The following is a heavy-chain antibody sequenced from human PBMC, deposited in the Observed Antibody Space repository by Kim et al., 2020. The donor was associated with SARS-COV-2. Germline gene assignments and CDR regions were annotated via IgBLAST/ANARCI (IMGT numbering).Heavy chain of an antibody. CDR1: GYSFTNYW. V-gene: IGHV5-51*01. J-gene: IGHJ4*02. CDR3: ARHETSDFRSIDY. D-gene: IGHD1-1*01. Sequence: GESLKISCKGSGYSFTNYWIGWVRQMPGKGLEWMGIIYCDDSDTRYSPSFQGQVTVSADKSISTAYLQWNSLKASDTAMYYCARHETSDFRSIDYWGQGTLVTVSS. CDR2: IYCDDSDT.